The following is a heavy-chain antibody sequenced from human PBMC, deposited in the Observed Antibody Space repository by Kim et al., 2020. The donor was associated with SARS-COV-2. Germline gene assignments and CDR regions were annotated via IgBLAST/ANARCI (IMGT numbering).Heavy chain of an antibody. CDR1: GFTSPIYW. D-gene: IGHD6-19*01. CDR2: IKNDGSET. Sequence: GGSLRLSCAASGFTSPIYWMSWVRQTPGKGLEWVAIIKNDGSETRYVDSVKGRSTISRDTAKNSMDLQMNNLRVEDTGVYFCAGGVGWLIEYWGQGILVSVSS. V-gene: IGHV3-7*05. CDR3: AGGVGWLIEY. J-gene: IGHJ4*02.